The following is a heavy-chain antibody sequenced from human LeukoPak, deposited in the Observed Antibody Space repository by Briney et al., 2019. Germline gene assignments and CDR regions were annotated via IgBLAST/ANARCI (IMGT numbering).Heavy chain of an antibody. Sequence: SETLSLTCTVSGGSISSYYWSWIRQPPGKGLEGIGYIYYSGSTNYNPSLTRRVTIPVDTSKNQFSLKLSSVTAADTAVYYCARQVGRGSYYYGMDVWGQGTTVTVSS. CDR3: ARQVGRGSYYYGMDV. D-gene: IGHD1-26*01. V-gene: IGHV4-59*08. CDR2: IYYSGST. CDR1: GGSISSYY. J-gene: IGHJ6*02.